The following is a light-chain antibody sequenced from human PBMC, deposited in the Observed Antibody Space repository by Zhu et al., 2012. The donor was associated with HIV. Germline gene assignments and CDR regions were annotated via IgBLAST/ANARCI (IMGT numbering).Light chain of an antibody. J-gene: IGKJ5*01. CDR1: QSVSSN. CDR2: GAS. Sequence: EVVMTQSPAILSVSPGERVTLSCRASQSVSSNLAWYQQKPGQAPRLVIHGASTRATGIPARFSGSGSGTEFTLTISSMQSEDFAVYYCQQYNKWPPITFGQRDNDWRLN. V-gene: IGKV3-15*01. CDR3: QQYNKWPPIT.